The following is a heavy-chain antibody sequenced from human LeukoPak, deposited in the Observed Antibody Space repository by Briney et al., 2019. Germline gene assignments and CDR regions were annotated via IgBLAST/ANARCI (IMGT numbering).Heavy chain of an antibody. CDR1: GASFRAYY. CDR2: INDTGHA. Sequence: PSETLSLTCAVYGASFRAYYWSWIRQAPGKGLQWIGEINDTGHARYNASLKSRVTMSVDTSKNQFSLKLKSVTAADTAVYYCARGHHYYDSSGKWDYWGQGTLVTVSS. J-gene: IGHJ4*02. V-gene: IGHV4-34*01. D-gene: IGHD3-22*01. CDR3: ARGHHYYDSSGKWDY.